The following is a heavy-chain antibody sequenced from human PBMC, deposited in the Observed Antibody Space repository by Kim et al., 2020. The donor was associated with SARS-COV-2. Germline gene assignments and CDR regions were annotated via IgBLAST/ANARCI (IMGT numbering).Heavy chain of an antibody. CDR2: IYHST. V-gene: IGHV4-30-2*01. CDR1: GGSISSGGYS. J-gene: IGHJ5*02. CDR3: ARDGCSGGSCYSSWFDP. D-gene: IGHD2-15*01. Sequence: SETLSLTCAVSGGSISSGGYSWSWIRQPPGKGLEWIGYIYHSTYYNPSLKSRVTISVDRSKNQFSLKLSSVTAADTAMYYCARDGCSGGSCYSSWFDPWG.